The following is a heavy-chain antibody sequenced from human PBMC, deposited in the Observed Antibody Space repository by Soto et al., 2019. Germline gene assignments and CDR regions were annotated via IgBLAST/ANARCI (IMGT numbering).Heavy chain of an antibody. CDR3: AREVYDFWSGYYQGPIPMDV. Sequence: GASVKVSCKASGYTFTSYGISWVRQAPGQGLEWMGWISAYNGNTNYAQKLQGRVTMTIDTSTSTAYTELRSLRSDDTAVYYCAREVYDFWSGYYQGPIPMDVWGQGTTVTVSS. CDR2: ISAYNGNT. J-gene: IGHJ6*02. D-gene: IGHD3-3*01. V-gene: IGHV1-18*04. CDR1: GYTFTSYG.